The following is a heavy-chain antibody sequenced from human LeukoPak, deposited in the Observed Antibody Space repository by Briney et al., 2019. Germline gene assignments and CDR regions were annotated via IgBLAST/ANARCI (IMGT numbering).Heavy chain of an antibody. V-gene: IGHV3-21*01. CDR3: ARVGREPNYYYGMDV. CDR2: ISSSSSYI. J-gene: IGHJ6*02. D-gene: IGHD1-26*01. Sequence: GGSLRLSCAASGFTFSSYSMNWVRQAPGKGLEWVSSISSSSSYIYYADSVKGRFTISRDNAKSSLYLQMNSLRAEDTAVYYCARVGREPNYYYGMDVWGQGTTVTVSS. CDR1: GFTFSSYS.